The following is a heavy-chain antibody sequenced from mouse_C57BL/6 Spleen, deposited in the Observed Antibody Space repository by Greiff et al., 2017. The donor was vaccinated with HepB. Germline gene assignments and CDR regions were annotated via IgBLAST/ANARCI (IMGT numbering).Heavy chain of an antibody. V-gene: IGHV1-15*01. CDR1: GYTFTDYE. J-gene: IGHJ2*01. D-gene: IGHD1-1*01. CDR3: TRWTITTVVYFDY. CDR2: IDPETGGT. Sequence: VQLQQSGAELVRPGASVTLSCKASGYTFTDYEMHWVKQTPVHGLEWIGAIDPETGGTAYNQKFKGKAILTADKSSSTAYMELRSLTSEDSAVYCCTRWTITTVVYFDYWGQGTTLTVSS.